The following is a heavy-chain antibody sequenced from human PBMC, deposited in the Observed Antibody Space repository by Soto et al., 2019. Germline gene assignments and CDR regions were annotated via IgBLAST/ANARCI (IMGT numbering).Heavy chain of an antibody. CDR3: ARGGTPIDY. CDR2: ISAYNGNT. Sequence: QVQLVQSGAEVKKPGASVKVSCTASGYTFTNFGISWVRQAPGQGLEWMGWISAYNGNTNDAQNCQGIVTMTTDTSTSTAYMELRRLRTYDTGVYYSARGGTPIDYWGKGTMVIVSS. J-gene: IGHJ4*02. V-gene: IGHV1-18*01. D-gene: IGHD3-16*01. CDR1: GYTFTNFG.